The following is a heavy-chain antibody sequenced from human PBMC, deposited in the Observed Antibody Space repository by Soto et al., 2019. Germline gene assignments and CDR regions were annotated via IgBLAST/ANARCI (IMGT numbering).Heavy chain of an antibody. CDR3: AKDRSDYGDYAY. Sequence: GGSLRLSCAASNFIFSNYAMNWVRQAPGKGLEWVSAIGPSGGSTFYADSVKGRFTISRDNSKNTLYLQMNSLRAEDTAVYHCAKDRSDYGDYAYWGQGTLVTVSS. CDR2: IGPSGGST. J-gene: IGHJ4*02. V-gene: IGHV3-23*01. D-gene: IGHD4-17*01. CDR1: NFIFSNYA.